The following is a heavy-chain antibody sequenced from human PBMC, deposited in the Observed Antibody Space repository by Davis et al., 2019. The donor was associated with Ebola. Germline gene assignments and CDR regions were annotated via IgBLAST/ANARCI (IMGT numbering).Heavy chain of an antibody. D-gene: IGHD4-17*01. CDR1: GFTFSGSA. V-gene: IGHV3-73*01. Sequence: GESLKISCAASGFTFSGSAMHWVRQASGKGLEWVGRIRSKANSYATAYAASVKGRFTISSDDSKNTAYLQMNSLKTEDTAVYYCTGTVTTIDYWGQGTLVTVSS. J-gene: IGHJ4*02. CDR2: IRSKANSYAT. CDR3: TGTVTTIDY.